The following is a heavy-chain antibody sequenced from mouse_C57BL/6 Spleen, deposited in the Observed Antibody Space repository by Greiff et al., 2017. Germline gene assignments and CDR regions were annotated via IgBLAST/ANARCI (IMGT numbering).Heavy chain of an antibody. Sequence: EVQLVESGGDLVKPGGSLKLSCAASGFTFSSYGMSWVRQTPDKRLEWVATISSGGSYTYSPDSVKGRFPISRDNAKNTLYLQMSSLKSEVTAMYYCARQAGVYYFDYWGQGTTLTVSS. CDR2: ISSGGSYT. CDR1: GFTFSSYG. CDR3: ARQAGVYYFDY. J-gene: IGHJ2*01. D-gene: IGHD6-1*01. V-gene: IGHV5-6*01.